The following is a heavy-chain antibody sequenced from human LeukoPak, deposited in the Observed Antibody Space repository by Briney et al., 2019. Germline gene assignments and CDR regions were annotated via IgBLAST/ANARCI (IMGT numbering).Heavy chain of an antibody. Sequence: SETLSLTCTVSGGSISNYYWNWIRQPPGKGLEWVGHISYSGGAKYNPSLQSRVTISIDTSKIQFSLNLSSVTAADTAVYYCARRVIMSATGVPDTWLDPWGQGILVTVSS. CDR1: GGSISNYY. CDR2: ISYSGGA. CDR3: ARRVIMSATGVPDTWLDP. J-gene: IGHJ5*02. V-gene: IGHV4-59*08. D-gene: IGHD2-8*02.